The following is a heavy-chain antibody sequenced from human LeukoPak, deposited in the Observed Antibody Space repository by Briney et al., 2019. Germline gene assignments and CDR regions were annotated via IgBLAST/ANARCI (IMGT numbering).Heavy chain of an antibody. D-gene: IGHD1-26*01. CDR2: IYSGGST. CDR1: GFTVSSNY. CDR3: ARADFVKWWFDP. Sequence: GGSLTLSCAVSGFTVSSNYMSWARPPPGKGLEWVPVIYSGGSTYYADSVKGRFTISRDNSKNTLYLQMNSLRAEDTAVYYCARADFVKWWFDPWGQGTLVTVSS. J-gene: IGHJ5*02. V-gene: IGHV3-66*02.